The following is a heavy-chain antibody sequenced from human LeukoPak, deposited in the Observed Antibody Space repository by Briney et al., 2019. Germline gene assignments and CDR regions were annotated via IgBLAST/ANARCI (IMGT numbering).Heavy chain of an antibody. D-gene: IGHD6-19*01. J-gene: IGHJ6*03. Sequence: GGSLRLSCAASGFTFSSYALNWVRQAPGKGLEWVSAISSGSSYIYYADSVRGRFTISRDNAKSSLYLQMDSLRAEDTAVYYCARDFRAVAESYYYFYMDVWGKGTTVTVSS. CDR2: ISSGSSYI. CDR1: GFTFSSYA. CDR3: ARDFRAVAESYYYFYMDV. V-gene: IGHV3-21*01.